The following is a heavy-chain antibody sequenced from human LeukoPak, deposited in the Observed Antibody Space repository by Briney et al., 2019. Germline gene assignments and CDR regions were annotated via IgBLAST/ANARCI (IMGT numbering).Heavy chain of an antibody. D-gene: IGHD5-12*01. CDR3: ARGYSGYDPLFDY. J-gene: IGHJ4*02. Sequence: ASVKVSCKASGYTFTGYYLHWVRQAPGQGLEWMGWINPNSGGTNYAQKFQGRVTMTRDTSISTAYMELSRLRSDDTAVYYCARGYSGYDPLFDYWGQGTLVTVSS. CDR2: INPNSGGT. CDR1: GYTFTGYY. V-gene: IGHV1-2*02.